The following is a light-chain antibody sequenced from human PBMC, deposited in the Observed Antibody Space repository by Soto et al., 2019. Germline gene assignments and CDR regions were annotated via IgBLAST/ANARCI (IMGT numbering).Light chain of an antibody. CDR3: QLYGSSVWT. CDR2: GAS. CDR1: QSVSSSY. J-gene: IGKJ1*01. V-gene: IGKV3-20*01. Sequence: EVVLTQSPGTLSLSPGERASLSCRASQSVSSSYLAWYQQKPGQAPRLLIYGASSRATGIPDRFSGSGSGTDFPLTISRLEPEDFAVYYCQLYGSSVWTFGQGTKVEIK.